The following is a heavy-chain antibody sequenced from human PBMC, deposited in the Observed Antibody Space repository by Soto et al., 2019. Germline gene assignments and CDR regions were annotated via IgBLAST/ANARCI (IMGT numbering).Heavy chain of an antibody. V-gene: IGHV4-59*01. CDR2: IYYSGGT. D-gene: IGHD6-19*01. J-gene: IGHJ5*02. CDR1: VFTFISYS. Sequence: LRLSCAASVFTFISYSIHWVRQPPGKGLEWLGYIYYSGGTNYNPSLKSRVTISLDKSKSQFSLRLISVTAADTAVYYCTREQSDDNYFDPWGQGTLVTVSS. CDR3: TREQSDDNYFDP.